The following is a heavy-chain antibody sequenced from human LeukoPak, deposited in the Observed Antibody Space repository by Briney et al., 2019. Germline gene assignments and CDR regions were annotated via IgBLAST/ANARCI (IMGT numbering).Heavy chain of an antibody. V-gene: IGHV3-23*01. J-gene: IGHJ4*02. CDR3: AKSSLVVPYDY. D-gene: IGHD6-6*01. CDR1: GFTFNNYA. CDR2: ITGSGGRT. Sequence: GGSLRLSCAVSGFTFNNYAMSWVHQAPGNGLEWVSTITGSGGRTYYADSVKGRFTISRDNSKNTLYLQMDSLRADDTAVYYCAKSSLVVPYDYWGQGTLVTVSS.